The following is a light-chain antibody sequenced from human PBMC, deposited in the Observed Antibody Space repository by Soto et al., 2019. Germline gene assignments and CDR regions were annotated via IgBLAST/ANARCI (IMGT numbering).Light chain of an antibody. CDR3: MQATQYRPYT. Sequence: DIVLTQTPLSSPVTLGQPASISCRSSQSLVHSDGNTYLSWLQQRPGQPPRLLIYKVSNRFSGVPDRLSGSGAGTDFPLKIRLVEAEDVGVHYCMQATQYRPYTFGQGTKLDIK. CDR1: QSLVHSDGNTY. J-gene: IGKJ2*01. V-gene: IGKV2-24*01. CDR2: KVS.